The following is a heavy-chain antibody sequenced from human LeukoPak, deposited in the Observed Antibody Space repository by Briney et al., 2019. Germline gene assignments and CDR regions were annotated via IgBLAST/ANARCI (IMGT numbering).Heavy chain of an antibody. CDR3: ARDFTPEWFDIH. Sequence: GGSLRLSCAASGFSFSSYAIHWVRQAPGKGLEWVGVISYDGSDEYYTDSVKGRFTISRDNSKNTVYLQMNSLRADDTAVYYCARDFTPEWFDIHWGQGTLVTVSS. CDR1: GFSFSSYA. J-gene: IGHJ4*02. CDR2: ISYDGSDE. D-gene: IGHD3-3*01. V-gene: IGHV3-30*04.